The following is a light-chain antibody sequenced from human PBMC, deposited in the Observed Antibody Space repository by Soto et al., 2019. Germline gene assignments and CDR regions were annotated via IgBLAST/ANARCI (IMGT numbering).Light chain of an antibody. V-gene: IGKV3-20*01. CDR1: QSVSSNY. CDR3: QQYGSSPQT. Sequence: TVLTQSPGTLSLSSVERGNLSFSSSQSVSSNYLAWFQQKPGQAPRLLIYAASSRATGIPDRFSGSGSGTDFTLTISRLEPEDFAVYYCQQYGSSPQTFGKGTKGDIK. CDR2: AAS. J-gene: IGKJ1*01.